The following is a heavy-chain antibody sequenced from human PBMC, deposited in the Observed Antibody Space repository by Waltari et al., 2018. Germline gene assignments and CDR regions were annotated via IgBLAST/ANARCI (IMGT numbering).Heavy chain of an antibody. CDR1: GGSISSYY. Sequence: QVQLKESGTGLVKPSETLSLTCTVSGGSISSYYWSWLRQPPGKGQEWIGFIYYTGRTKSYPFLKCRLTRSIETSDNQFSLRLKSVTAADAPLYYCAMWPAIGATLEEYYFDSCGQGILVSVSS. D-gene: IGHD5-12*01. CDR3: AMWPAIGATLEEYYFDS. V-gene: IGHV4-59*01. J-gene: IGHJ4*02. CDR2: IYYTGRT.